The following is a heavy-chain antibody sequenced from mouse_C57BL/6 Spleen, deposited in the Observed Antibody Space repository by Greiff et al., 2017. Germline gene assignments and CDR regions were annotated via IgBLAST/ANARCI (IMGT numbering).Heavy chain of an antibody. CDR3: ARSITTVVATPLWYFDV. D-gene: IGHD1-1*01. V-gene: IGHV1-55*01. CDR1: GYTFTSYW. Sequence: QVQLQQPGAELVKPGASVKMSCKASGYTFTSYWITWVKQRPGQGLEWIGDIYPGSGSTNYNEKFKSKATLTVDTSSSTAYMQLSSLTSEDSAVYYCARSITTVVATPLWYFDVWGTGTTVTISS. CDR2: IYPGSGST. J-gene: IGHJ1*03.